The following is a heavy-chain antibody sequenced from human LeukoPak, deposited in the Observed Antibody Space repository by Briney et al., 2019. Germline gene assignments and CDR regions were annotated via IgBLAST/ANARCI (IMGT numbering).Heavy chain of an antibody. V-gene: IGHV1-18*01. J-gene: IGHJ5*02. CDR3: ARDLGFSGYSPYNWFDP. D-gene: IGHD5-12*01. Sequence: ASVKVSCKASRYTFTGYGFTWVRQAPGHGLEWMGWISASNGDSESAPKFLGRVTMNIDTSTSTAYMDVRSLRSDDTAIYYCARDLGFSGYSPYNWFDPWGQGTLVTVSS. CDR2: ISASNGDS. CDR1: RYTFTGYG.